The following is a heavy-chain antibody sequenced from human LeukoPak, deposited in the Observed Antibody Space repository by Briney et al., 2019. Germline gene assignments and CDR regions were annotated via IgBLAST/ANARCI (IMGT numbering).Heavy chain of an antibody. CDR2: TDQDT. V-gene: IGHV3-23*01. CDR3: TKRVKYGGTWDDFAD. D-gene: IGHD1-26*01. J-gene: IGHJ4*02. CDR1: RFSFSRYA. Sequence: GGSLRLSCPASRFSFSRYAMPWLRPPPGKGLAWVSSTDQDTHYPDPENGPKTISRHNSKSPQIPQITKLTVEDTALYSWTKRVKYGGTWDDFADWGQGTLVTVSS.